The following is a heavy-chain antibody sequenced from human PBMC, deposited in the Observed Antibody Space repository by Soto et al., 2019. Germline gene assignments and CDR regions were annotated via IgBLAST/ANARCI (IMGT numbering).Heavy chain of an antibody. D-gene: IGHD1-7*01. Sequence: WETLSLTGAVSGGSFTRNNWWTWVRQPPGQGLEWIGEIYRTGSTNYNPSLKSRVTISLDKSENQFSLKVTSLTAADTAVYYCASRDPGTSVDYWGQGTLVTVSS. CDR1: GGSFTRNNW. CDR2: IYRTGST. V-gene: IGHV4-4*02. J-gene: IGHJ4*02. CDR3: ASRDPGTSVDY.